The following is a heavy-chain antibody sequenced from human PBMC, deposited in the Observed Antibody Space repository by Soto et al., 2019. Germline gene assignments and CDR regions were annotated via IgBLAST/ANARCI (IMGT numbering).Heavy chain of an antibody. J-gene: IGHJ4*02. Sequence: GESLKISCKGSGYSFTSYWIGWVRQMPGKGLEWMGIIYPGDSDSRYSPSFQGQVTISADKSISTAYLQWSSLKASDTAMYYCARQRAACSGGSCYSAGMGYWGQGTLVTVSS. V-gene: IGHV5-51*01. D-gene: IGHD2-15*01. CDR3: ARQRAACSGGSCYSAGMGY. CDR1: GYSFTSYW. CDR2: IYPGDSDS.